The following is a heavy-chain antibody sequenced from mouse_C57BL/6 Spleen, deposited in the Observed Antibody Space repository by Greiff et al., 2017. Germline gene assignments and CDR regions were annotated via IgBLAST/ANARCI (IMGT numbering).Heavy chain of an antibody. D-gene: IGHD4-1*01. CDR1: GYTFTSYW. J-gene: IGHJ2*01. CDR3: ARRETVYVDY. CDR2: IHPNSGST. Sequence: VQLQQPGAELVKPGASVKLSCKASGYTFTSYWMHWVKQRPGQGLEWIGMIHPNSGSTNYNEKFKSKATLTVDKSSSTAYMQRSSLTSEDSAVYYCARRETVYVDYWGQGTTRTVSS. V-gene: IGHV1-64*01.